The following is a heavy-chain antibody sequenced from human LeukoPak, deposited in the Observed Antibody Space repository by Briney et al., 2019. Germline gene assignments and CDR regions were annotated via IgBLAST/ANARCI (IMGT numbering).Heavy chain of an antibody. CDR1: GGTFSSYA. Sequence: GASVKVSCKASGGTFSSYAISWVRQAPGQGLEWMGGIIPIFGTANYAQKFQGRVTITTDESTSTAYMELSSLRSEDTAVYYRASPDNWNYDYYYYMDVWGKGTTVTVSS. D-gene: IGHD1-20*01. V-gene: IGHV1-69*05. CDR2: IIPIFGTA. J-gene: IGHJ6*03. CDR3: ASPDNWNYDYYYYMDV.